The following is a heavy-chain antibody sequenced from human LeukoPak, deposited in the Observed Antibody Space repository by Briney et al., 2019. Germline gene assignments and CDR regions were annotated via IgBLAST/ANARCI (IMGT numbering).Heavy chain of an antibody. J-gene: IGHJ6*02. CDR3: ARHSDGWYWGGTGLDV. CDR1: GGGSISSSNHY. CDR2: INYSGRT. V-gene: IGHV4-39*01. Sequence: KSSETLSLTCTVSGGGSISSSNHYWGWIRQPPGKGLEWIGSINYSGRTETNPSLKSRVTMSADTSEAQFSLKLTSVTAADTAVYYCARHSDGWYWGGTGLDVWGQGTTVTVSS. D-gene: IGHD6-19*01.